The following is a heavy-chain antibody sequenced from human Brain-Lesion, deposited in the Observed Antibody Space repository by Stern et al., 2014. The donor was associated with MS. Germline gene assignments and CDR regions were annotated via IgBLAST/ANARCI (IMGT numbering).Heavy chain of an antibody. D-gene: IGHD5-18*01. V-gene: IGHV4-61*02. CDR3: ARETGGYTYGDTDFFDY. CDR1: GDSISSGSFY. Sequence: QVQLVESGPGLVKPSQTLSLTCIVSGDSISSGSFYWNWIRQPAGKGLEWIGRIYSSGSTNYNPYLKSRVTISGNTSKNPLSLTVISRTAADTAVYYCARETGGYTYGDTDFFDYWGQGALVTVSS. J-gene: IGHJ4*02. CDR2: IYSSGST.